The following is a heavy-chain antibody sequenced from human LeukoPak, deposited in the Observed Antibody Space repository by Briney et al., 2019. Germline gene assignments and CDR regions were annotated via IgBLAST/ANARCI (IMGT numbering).Heavy chain of an antibody. D-gene: IGHD3-22*01. CDR3: ARGQYYYDSSGYYFVDY. Sequence: GGSLRLSCAASGFTFSDYYMSWIRQAPGKGLDWVSFISSSSSYTNYADSVKGRFTISRDNAKNSLYLQMNSLRAEDTAVYYCARGQYYYDSSGYYFVDYWGQGTLVTVSS. CDR1: GFTFSDYY. J-gene: IGHJ4*02. CDR2: ISSSSSYT. V-gene: IGHV3-11*03.